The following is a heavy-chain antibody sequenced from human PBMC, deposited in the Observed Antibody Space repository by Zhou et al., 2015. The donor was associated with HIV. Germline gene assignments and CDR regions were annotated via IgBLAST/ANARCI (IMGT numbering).Heavy chain of an antibody. V-gene: IGHV1-69*06. Sequence: VQLVQSEAEVKKPGSSVKVSCRATGGTFSGSDISWVRQAPGQGLEWMGSITPMFETETYAEKFRARLTITVDKSTSAAYMELSSLTSEDAAVYFCARSSVNHDYAFDLWGQGTKVIVSS. J-gene: IGHJ3*01. CDR2: ITPMFETE. CDR1: GGTFSGSD. D-gene: IGHD3-22*01. CDR3: ARSSVNHDYAFDL.